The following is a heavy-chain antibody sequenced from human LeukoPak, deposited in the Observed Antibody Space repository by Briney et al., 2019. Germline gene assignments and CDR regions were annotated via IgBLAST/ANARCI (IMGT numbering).Heavy chain of an antibody. V-gene: IGHV3-43*02. CDR3: AKDKYYDSSDGIDY. Sequence: GGSLRLSCAASGFTFDDYAMHWVRQVPGKGLEWVSLISGDGGSTYYADSVKGRFTISRDNSKNSLYLQMNSLRTEDTALYYCAKDKYYDSSDGIDYWGQGTLVTVSS. D-gene: IGHD3-22*01. CDR1: GFTFDDYA. J-gene: IGHJ4*02. CDR2: ISGDGGST.